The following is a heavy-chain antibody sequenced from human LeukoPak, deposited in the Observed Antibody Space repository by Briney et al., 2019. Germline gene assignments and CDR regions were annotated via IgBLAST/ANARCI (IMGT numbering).Heavy chain of an antibody. CDR1: GFTFSSYW. D-gene: IGHD3-9*01. J-gene: IGHJ3*02. CDR2: INSDGSST. CDR3: ARVPYDILTGYYKRHVLYDAFDI. V-gene: IGHV3-74*01. Sequence: QTGGSLRLSCAASGFTFSSYWMHWVRQAPGKGLVWVSRINSDGSSTSYADSVKGRFTISRDNAKNTLYLQMNSLRAEDTAVYYCARVPYDILTGYYKRHVLYDAFDIWGQGTMVTVSS.